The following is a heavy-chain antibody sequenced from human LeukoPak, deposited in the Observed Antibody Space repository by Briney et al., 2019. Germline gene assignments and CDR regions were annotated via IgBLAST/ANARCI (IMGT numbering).Heavy chain of an antibody. D-gene: IGHD3-22*01. Sequence: SETLSLTCTASGGSISSYYWSWIRQPPGKGLEWIGYIYYSGSTNYNPSLKSRVTISVDTSKNQFSLKLSSVTAADTAVYYCARVSDYYDSSGPIQAFDYWGQGTLVTVSS. CDR3: ARVSDYYDSSGPIQAFDY. J-gene: IGHJ4*02. V-gene: IGHV4-59*01. CDR1: GGSISSYY. CDR2: IYYSGST.